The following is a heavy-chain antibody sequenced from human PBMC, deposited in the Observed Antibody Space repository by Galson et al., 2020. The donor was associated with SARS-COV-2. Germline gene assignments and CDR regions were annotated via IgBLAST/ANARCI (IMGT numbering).Heavy chain of an antibody. J-gene: IGHJ4*02. CDR3: ATHTTYYDSSGYWAPLGY. D-gene: IGHD3-22*01. V-gene: IGHV1-69*06. CDR1: AGSYSSFA. Sequence: ASATFPCKASAGSYSSFAISWVRQAPAPGPEWMQTMLTTFGTANHAQKFQGRVTITADKSTSTAYMELSSLRSEDTAVYYCATHTTYYDSSGYWAPLGYWGQGTLVTVSS. CDR2: MLTTFGTA.